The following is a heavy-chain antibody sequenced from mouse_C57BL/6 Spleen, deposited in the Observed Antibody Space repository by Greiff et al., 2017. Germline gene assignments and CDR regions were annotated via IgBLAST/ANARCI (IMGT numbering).Heavy chain of an antibody. CDR3: ALYYYGSSYYFDY. CDR1: GYTFTSYW. D-gene: IGHD1-1*01. J-gene: IGHJ2*01. Sequence: QVQLQQPGAELVKPGASVKLSCKASGYTFTSYWMHWVKQRPGRGLEWIGRIDPNSGGTKYNEKFKSKATLTADKSSSTAYMELRSLTSEDSAVYFCALYYYGSSYYFDYWGQGTTLTVSS. V-gene: IGHV1-62-3*01. CDR2: IDPNSGGT.